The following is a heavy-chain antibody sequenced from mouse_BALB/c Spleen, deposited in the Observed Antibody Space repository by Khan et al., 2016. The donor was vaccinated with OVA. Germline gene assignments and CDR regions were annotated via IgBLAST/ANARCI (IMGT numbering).Heavy chain of an antibody. Sequence: EVQLQESGPGLVKPSQSLSLTCTVTGYSITSDYAWNWIRQFPGNKLEWMGFISYSGSTSYNPSLKRRISITRDTSKNQFFLQLNSVTTDDTATYYCARGTVGRFAYWGQGTLVTVSA. V-gene: IGHV3-2*02. CDR3: ARGTVGRFAY. CDR1: GYSITSDYA. CDR2: ISYSGST. D-gene: IGHD1-1*01. J-gene: IGHJ3*01.